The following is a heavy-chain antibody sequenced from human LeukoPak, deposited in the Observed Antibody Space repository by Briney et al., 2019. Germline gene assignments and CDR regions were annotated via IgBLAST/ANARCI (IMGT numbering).Heavy chain of an antibody. CDR2: IRPDANDG. J-gene: IGHJ4*02. CDR1: GFTFSHYW. V-gene: IGHV3-7*01. Sequence: GGPLRLSCAASGFTFSHYWMAWVRQAPGKGLEWVAIIRPDANDGSYVDSVKGRFTISRDNAKNSLYLQLNSLRAEDTAVYFCARADWGSIDYWGQGALVTVSS. D-gene: IGHD7-27*01. CDR3: ARADWGSIDY.